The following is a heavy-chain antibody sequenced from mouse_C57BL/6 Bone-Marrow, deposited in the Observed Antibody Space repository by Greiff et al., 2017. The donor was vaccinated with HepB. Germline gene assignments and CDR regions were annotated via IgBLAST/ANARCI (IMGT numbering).Heavy chain of an antibody. D-gene: IGHD6-1*01. J-gene: IGHJ4*01. CDR2: IYPGSGNT. CDR1: GYTFTDYY. Sequence: VKLQQSGAELVRPGASVKLSCKASGYTFTDYYINWVKQRPGQGLEWIARIYPGSGNTYYNEKFKGKATLTAEKSSSTAYMQLSSLTSEDSAVYFCARGGLYYAMDYWGQGTSVTFSS. CDR3: ARGGLYYAMDY. V-gene: IGHV1-76*01.